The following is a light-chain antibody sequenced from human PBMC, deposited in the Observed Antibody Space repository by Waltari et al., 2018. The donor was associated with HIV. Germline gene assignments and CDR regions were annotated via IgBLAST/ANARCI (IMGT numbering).Light chain of an antibody. V-gene: IGLV1-44*01. CDR3: CSYATRYTWV. CDR1: SSNSGRNT. CDR2: SNN. Sequence: QSVLTQPPSASGTPGKRVTISCSGSSSNSGRNTVNWYQQLPGTAPKLLIYSNNPRHSGVPDRFSGTKSGTSASLAIGGLQAEDEGDYYCCSYATRYTWVFGGGTKLTVL. J-gene: IGLJ3*02.